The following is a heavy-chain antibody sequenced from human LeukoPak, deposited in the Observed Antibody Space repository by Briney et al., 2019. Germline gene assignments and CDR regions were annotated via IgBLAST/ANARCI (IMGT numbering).Heavy chain of an antibody. CDR3: ARGYDPYGYFDY. D-gene: IGHD3-16*01. V-gene: IGHV4-34*01. CDR2: INHSGST. J-gene: IGHJ4*02. Sequence: PSETLSLTCAVYGGSFSGYYWSWIRQPPGKGLEWIGEINHSGSTNYNPSLKSRVTISVDTSKNQFSLKLSSVTAADTAVYYCARGYDPYGYFDYWGQGTLVTVSS. CDR1: GGSFSGYY.